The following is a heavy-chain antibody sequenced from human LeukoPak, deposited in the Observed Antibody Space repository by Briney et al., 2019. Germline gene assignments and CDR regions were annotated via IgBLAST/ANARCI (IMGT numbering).Heavy chain of an antibody. CDR1: GLNFDDSA. V-gene: IGHV3-43*02. Sequence: GRSLRLSCVASGLNFDDSAMHWVRHAPGKGLEWVSLISADGGSKFSADSVKGRFSISRDNSKNSLYLQMNSQRSEDTAMYYCAKESGKFDYWGQGTLVAVSS. CDR3: AKESGKFDY. J-gene: IGHJ4*02. CDR2: ISADGGSK.